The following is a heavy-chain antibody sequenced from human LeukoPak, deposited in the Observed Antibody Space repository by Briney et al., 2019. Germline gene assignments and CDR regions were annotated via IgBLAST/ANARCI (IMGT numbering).Heavy chain of an antibody. CDR2: IYYSGST. CDR1: AGSISSSSYY. CDR3: ACYPYCPGVGFLEWFLGYS. V-gene: IGHV4-39*01. D-gene: IGHD3-3*01. J-gene: IGHJ1*01. Sequence: PSETLSLTCTVSAGSISSSSYYWGWIRQPPGKGLEWIGSIYYSGSTYYNPSLKSRVTISVDTSKNQFSLTLSSVTAADTAVYYCACYPYCPGVGFLEWFLGYSWGRGAGVTVSS.